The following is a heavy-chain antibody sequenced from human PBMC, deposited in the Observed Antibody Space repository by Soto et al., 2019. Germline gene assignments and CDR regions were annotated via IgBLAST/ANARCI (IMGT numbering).Heavy chain of an antibody. Sequence: EVQLVESGGGVVRPGESLRLSCAASGFTFDDYGMSWVRQAPGKGLEWVSGINWNGGSTGYADSVKGRFTISRDNAKNSLYLQMNSLRAEDTALYYCAREEGLLWFGESMALYDYWGQGTLVTVSS. J-gene: IGHJ4*02. CDR3: AREEGLLWFGESMALYDY. CDR1: GFTFDDYG. V-gene: IGHV3-20*04. D-gene: IGHD3-10*01. CDR2: INWNGGST.